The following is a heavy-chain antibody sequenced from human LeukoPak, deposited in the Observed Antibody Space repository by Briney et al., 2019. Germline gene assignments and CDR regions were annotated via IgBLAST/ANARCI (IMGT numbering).Heavy chain of an antibody. CDR1: GYTFASYG. CDR3: ARDNSVRDESWWFNP. V-gene: IGHV1-18*01. D-gene: IGHD5-24*01. Sequence: GASVKVSCKASGYTFASYGIIWVRQAPGQGLEWMGWISAYNGNTIYAQTLQGRVTMTTDTSTSTAYMELRSLRSEDTAVYYCARDNSVRDESWWFNPWGQGTLVTVSS. J-gene: IGHJ5*02. CDR2: ISAYNGNT.